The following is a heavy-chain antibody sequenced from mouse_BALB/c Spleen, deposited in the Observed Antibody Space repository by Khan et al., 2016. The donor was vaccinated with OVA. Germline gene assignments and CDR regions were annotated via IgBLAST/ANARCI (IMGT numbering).Heavy chain of an antibody. J-gene: IGHJ3*01. CDR2: INPSNGYT. D-gene: IGHD2-14*01. CDR1: GYTFTTYT. CDR3: AREGAYYRSDGWFSY. Sequence: QIQLVQSGAELARPGASVKMSCKASGYTFTTYTMHWVKQRPGQGLEWIGYINPSNGYTNYNQKFKDKSTLTADKSSGTAYMQLSSLTSDYSAVYYCAREGAYYRSDGWFSYWGQGTLVTVSA. V-gene: IGHV1-4*01.